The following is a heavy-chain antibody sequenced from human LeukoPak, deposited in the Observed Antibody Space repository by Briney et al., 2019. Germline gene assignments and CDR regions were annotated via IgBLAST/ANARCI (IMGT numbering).Heavy chain of an antibody. CDR3: ARATTLYQLLRYWYFAL. D-gene: IGHD2-2*01. Sequence: SQTLSLTCSVSGGSISSGDYYWGSTRQPPGKGREWIGYIYYSRSTYYHPSLKSRVTISVATSKNRLSLKLISVTAADTAVYYCARATTLYQLLRYWYFALWGRGTLVTVSS. CDR1: GGSISSGDYY. V-gene: IGHV4-30-4*01. J-gene: IGHJ2*01. CDR2: IYYSRST.